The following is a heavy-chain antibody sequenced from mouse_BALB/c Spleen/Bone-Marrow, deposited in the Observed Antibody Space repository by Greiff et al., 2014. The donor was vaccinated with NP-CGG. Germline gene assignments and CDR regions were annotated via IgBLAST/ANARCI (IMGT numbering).Heavy chain of an antibody. CDR2: IDPSDSET. V-gene: IGHV1-74*01. D-gene: IGHD2-1*01. J-gene: IGHJ3*01. CDR1: GYSFTSYW. Sequence: QVQLQQSGPQLVRPGASGKISCKASGYSFTSYWLHWVKQRPGQGLGWIGMIDPSDSETRLNQKFKDKATLTVDKSSSTAYMQLSSPTSEDSAVYYCASPSDGNPFAYWGQGTLVTVSA. CDR3: ASPSDGNPFAY.